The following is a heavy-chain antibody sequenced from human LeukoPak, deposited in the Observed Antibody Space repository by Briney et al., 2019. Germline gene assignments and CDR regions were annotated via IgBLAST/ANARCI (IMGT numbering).Heavy chain of an antibody. D-gene: IGHD3-3*01. CDR2: ISGSGGTS. CDR3: ARVDYDFWSGSPDAFDI. CDR1: GFTFSTYA. V-gene: IGHV3-23*01. J-gene: IGHJ3*02. Sequence: GGSLRLSCAASGFTFSTYAMTWVRQAPGKGLEWVSFISGSGGTSYYADSVKGRFTISRDNSKNTLYLQMNSLRAEDTAVYYCARVDYDFWSGSPDAFDIWGQGTMVTVSS.